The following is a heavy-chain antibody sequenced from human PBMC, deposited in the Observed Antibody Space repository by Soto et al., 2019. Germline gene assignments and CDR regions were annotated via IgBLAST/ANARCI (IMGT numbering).Heavy chain of an antibody. D-gene: IGHD2-15*01. CDR1: GGPTTGRGFF. Sequence: QLQLQESGPGLLTPPETLSPPSTFSGGPTTGRGFFGVWAANSPGKGQGWIGSINYRRTTFYSASLKNRVTISIDTSRNQFSLTLNSVTAADTAVYYCARLVACNGGSCKFDPWGQGTLVTVSS. CDR2: INYRRTT. V-gene: IGHV4-39*01. CDR3: ARLVACNGGSCKFDP. J-gene: IGHJ5*02.